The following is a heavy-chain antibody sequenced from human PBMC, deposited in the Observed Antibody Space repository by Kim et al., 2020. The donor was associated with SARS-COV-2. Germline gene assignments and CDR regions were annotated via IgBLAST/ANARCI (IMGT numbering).Heavy chain of an antibody. CDR1: GFTFSSDA. V-gene: IGHV3-30*04. CDR2: VTCDGSLG. Sequence: GGSLRLSCAASGFTFSSDAMHWVRQAPGKGLEWVAVVTCDGSLGNYADSVKGRFTVSRDNFKNTLYLQMNSLRTDDTAVYYCARVTYEGTYYNFVYWGQGTVVTVS. J-gene: IGHJ4*02. D-gene: IGHD3-22*01. CDR3: ARVTYEGTYYNFVY.